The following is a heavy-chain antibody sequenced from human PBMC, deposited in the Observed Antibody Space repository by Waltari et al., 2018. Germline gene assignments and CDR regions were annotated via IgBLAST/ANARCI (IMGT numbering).Heavy chain of an antibody. Sequence: EVQVLESGGGLVQPGGSLRLSCEASGFTLSNYAMNWVRQAPGKGVEGVSRSSGSRGVIYYTDSVKGRFTLSRDNSKNTLFLQMNSLRAEDTAVYYCAKGGYCTGSSCLGYHYMDVWGKGTTVTVSS. V-gene: IGHV3-23*01. D-gene: IGHD2-15*01. CDR3: AKGGYCTGSSCLGYHYMDV. CDR1: GFTLSNYA. CDR2: SSGSRGVI. J-gene: IGHJ6*03.